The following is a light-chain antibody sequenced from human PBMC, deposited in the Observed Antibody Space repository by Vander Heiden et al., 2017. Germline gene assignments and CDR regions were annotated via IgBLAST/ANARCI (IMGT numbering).Light chain of an antibody. Sequence: DIQMTQSPSTLSASVGDRVTITCRASQSISDWLAWYQQKPGEAPKVLIYKASSLESGVPSRFSGSGYGTEFTLTISSLQPDDFATYYCQQYDSYSTWTFGQGTKVEI. J-gene: IGKJ1*01. CDR2: KAS. CDR3: QQYDSYSTWT. V-gene: IGKV1-5*03. CDR1: QSISDW.